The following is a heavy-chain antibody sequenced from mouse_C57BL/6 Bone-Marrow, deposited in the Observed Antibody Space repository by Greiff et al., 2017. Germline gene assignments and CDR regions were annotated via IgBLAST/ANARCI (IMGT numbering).Heavy chain of an antibody. V-gene: IGHV1-19*01. CDR3: ARSGDRGAMDY. Sequence: VQLQQSGPVLVKPGASVKMSCKASGYTFTDYYMNWVKQSHGKSLEWIGVINPYNGGTSYNQKFKGKATLTVDKSSRTAYMELNSLTSEDSAGDYWARSGDRGAMDYWGQGTSVTVSS. D-gene: IGHD3-3*01. CDR2: INPYNGGT. CDR1: GYTFTDYY. J-gene: IGHJ4*01.